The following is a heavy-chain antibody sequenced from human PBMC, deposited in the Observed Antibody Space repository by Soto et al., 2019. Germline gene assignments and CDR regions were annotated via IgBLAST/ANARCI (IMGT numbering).Heavy chain of an antibody. CDR3: ARYGTRADW. V-gene: IGHV3-48*03. CDR1: GFTFRNYE. J-gene: IGHJ4*02. CDR2: ISSSGITT. D-gene: IGHD1-1*01. Sequence: EVQLVEYGGGFVQPGGSLRLSCAASGFTFRNYEMNWVRKAPGKGLEWVSYISSSGITTYYADFAAGRFTISRDNAKESLYLHLNSLRVEDTAVYYCARYGTRADWWGLGTQVTVSS.